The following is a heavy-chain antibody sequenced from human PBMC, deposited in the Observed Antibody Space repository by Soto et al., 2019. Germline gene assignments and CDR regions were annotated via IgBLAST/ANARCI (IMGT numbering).Heavy chain of an antibody. D-gene: IGHD3-22*01. CDR2: IYYSGST. CDR1: GGSISSYY. V-gene: IGHV4-59*01. CDR3: ARVTMIVVGPTYFDY. J-gene: IGHJ4*02. Sequence: PSETLSLTCTVSGGSISSYYWSWIRQPPGKGLEWIGYIYYSGSTNYNPSLKSRVTISVDTSKNQFSLKLSSVTAADTAVYYCARVTMIVVGPTYFDYWGQGTLVTVSS.